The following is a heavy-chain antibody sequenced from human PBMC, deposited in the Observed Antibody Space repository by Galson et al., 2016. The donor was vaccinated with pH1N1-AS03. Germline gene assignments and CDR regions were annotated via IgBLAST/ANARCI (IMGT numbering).Heavy chain of an antibody. D-gene: IGHD2-21*01. CDR1: GFTFSSYA. V-gene: IGHV3-23*01. CDR3: AMFPVVEVSGALQDLDF. Sequence: SLRLSCAASGFTFSSYAMNWVRQAPGKGLDWVSSISGSGGDTYYADPVKGRFTISRDNPKNTLYLQMNSLRAEDTALYYCAMFPVVEVSGALQDLDFWGKGTPVTVSS. CDR2: ISGSGGDT. J-gene: IGHJ6*04.